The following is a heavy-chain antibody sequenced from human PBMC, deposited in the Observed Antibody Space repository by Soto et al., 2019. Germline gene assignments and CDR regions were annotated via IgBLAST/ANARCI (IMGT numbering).Heavy chain of an antibody. J-gene: IGHJ5*02. D-gene: IGHD5-12*01. CDR2: NYYSGTT. CDR3: VREAYIGYGHAIDR. Sequence: SETLSLTCTVSGGSISSYYWSWIRQPPGKGLEWIGYNYYSGTTNYNPSLKSRVTISVDTSKNQFFLRLTSVTAADTAVYYCVREAYIGYGHAIDRWGPGTLVTVSS. CDR1: GGSISSYY. V-gene: IGHV4-59*01.